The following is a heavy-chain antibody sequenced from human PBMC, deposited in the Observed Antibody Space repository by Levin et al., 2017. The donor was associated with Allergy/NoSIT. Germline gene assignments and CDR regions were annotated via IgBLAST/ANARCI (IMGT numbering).Heavy chain of an antibody. V-gene: IGHV4-39*01. J-gene: IGHJ3*02. CDR3: ARHWNSPYDAFDI. CDR1: GGSISSSSYY. CDR2: IYYSGST. Sequence: PSETLSLTCTVSGGSISSSSYYWGWIRQPPGKGLEWIGSIYYSGSTYYNPSLKSRVTISVDTSKNQFSLKLSSVTAADTAVYYCARHWNSPYDAFDIWGQGTMVTVSS. D-gene: IGHD1-1*01.